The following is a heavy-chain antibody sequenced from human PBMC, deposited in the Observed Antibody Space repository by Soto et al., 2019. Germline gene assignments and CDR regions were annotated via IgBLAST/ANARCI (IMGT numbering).Heavy chain of an antibody. V-gene: IGHV3-23*01. CDR3: AREIVVARGASYFDY. D-gene: IGHD2-2*01. J-gene: IGHJ4*02. CDR2: ISGSGGNT. Sequence: GGSLRLSCTASGFTCRSYAMSWVRQATGKGLEWVSAISGSGGNTYYADSVKGRFTISRDNAKNSLYLQMNSLRAEDTAVYYCAREIVVARGASYFDYWGPGTLVTVSS. CDR1: GFTCRSYA.